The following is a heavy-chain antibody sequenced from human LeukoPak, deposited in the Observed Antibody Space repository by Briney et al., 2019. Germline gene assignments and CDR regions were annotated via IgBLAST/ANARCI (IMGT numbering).Heavy chain of an antibody. J-gene: IGHJ1*01. CDR2: IIPIFGTA. CDR3: AGLNYYDSSGYPQTEYFQH. CDR1: GYTFTGYY. Sequence: ASVKVSCKASGYTFTGYYMHWVRQAPGQGLEWMGRIIPIFGTANYAQKFQGRVTITTDESTSTAYMELSSLRSEDTAVYYCAGLNYYDSSGYPQTEYFQHWGQGTLVTVSS. D-gene: IGHD3-22*01. V-gene: IGHV1-69*05.